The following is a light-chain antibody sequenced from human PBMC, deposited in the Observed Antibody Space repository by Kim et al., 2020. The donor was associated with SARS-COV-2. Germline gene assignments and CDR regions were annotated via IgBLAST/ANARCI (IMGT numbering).Light chain of an antibody. CDR1: SANIGANY. J-gene: IGLJ3*02. CDR3: AAWDDSLRV. V-gene: IGLV1-47*01. Sequence: TPGQRFTISCSGSSANIGANYVYWYQQLPGTAPKRLIYRNDQRPSGVPDRFSGSKSGTSASLAISGLRSEDEAEYYCAAWDDSLRVFGGGTQLTVL. CDR2: RND.